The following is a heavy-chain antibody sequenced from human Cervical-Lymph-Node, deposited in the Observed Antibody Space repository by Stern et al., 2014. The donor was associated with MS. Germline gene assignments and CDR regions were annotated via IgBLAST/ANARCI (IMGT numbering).Heavy chain of an antibody. Sequence: DQLVESGGGVVQPGRSLRLSCAASGFTFSSYGMHWVRQAPGKGLEWVAVIWYDGSNKYYADSVKGRFTISRDNSKNTLYLQMNSLRAEDTAVYYCARDLPIAAGYGMDVWGQGTTVTVSS. J-gene: IGHJ6*02. CDR1: GFTFSSYG. CDR2: IWYDGSNK. V-gene: IGHV3-33*01. CDR3: ARDLPIAAGYGMDV. D-gene: IGHD6-13*01.